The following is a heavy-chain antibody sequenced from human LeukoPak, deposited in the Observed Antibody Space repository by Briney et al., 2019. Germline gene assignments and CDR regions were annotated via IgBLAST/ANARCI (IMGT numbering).Heavy chain of an antibody. J-gene: IGHJ4*02. CDR2: INPNSGGT. D-gene: IGHD3-10*01. CDR3: ARDHVLLWFGEPHFDY. V-gene: IGHV1-2*02. CDR1: GYTFTGYY. Sequence: GASVRVSCKASGYTFTGYYMHWVRQAPGQGLEWMGWINPNSGGTNYAQKFQGRVTMTRDTSISTAYMELSRLRSDDTAVYYCARDHVLLWFGEPHFDYWGQGTLVTVSS.